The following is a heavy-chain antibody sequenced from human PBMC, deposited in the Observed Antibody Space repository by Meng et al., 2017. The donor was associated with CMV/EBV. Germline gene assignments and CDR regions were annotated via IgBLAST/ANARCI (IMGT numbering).Heavy chain of an antibody. Sequence: ASVKVSCKASGYTFTSYYMHWVRQAPGQGLEWMGIINPSGGSTSYAQKFQGRVTMTRDKSTSTAYMELSSLRSEDTAVYYCAMPERRCSSTSCSLVDWGQGTLVTVSS. CDR3: AMPERRCSSTSCSLVD. CDR1: GYTFTSYY. J-gene: IGHJ4*02. V-gene: IGHV1-46*01. CDR2: INPSGGST. D-gene: IGHD2-2*01.